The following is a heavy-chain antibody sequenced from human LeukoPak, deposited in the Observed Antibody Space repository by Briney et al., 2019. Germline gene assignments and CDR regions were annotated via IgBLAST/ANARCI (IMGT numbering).Heavy chain of an antibody. CDR1: GFTFSSYW. CDR3: ARAIHVDAAMIWGY. Sequence: GGSLRLSCAASGFTFSSYWMSWVRQAPGKGLEWVAYIKQDGSEKDYVGSVKGRFTISRDNAKNSLYLQMNSLRADDTAVYYCARAIHVDAAMIWGYWGQGTLVTVSS. D-gene: IGHD5-18*01. CDR2: IKQDGSEK. J-gene: IGHJ4*02. V-gene: IGHV3-7*01.